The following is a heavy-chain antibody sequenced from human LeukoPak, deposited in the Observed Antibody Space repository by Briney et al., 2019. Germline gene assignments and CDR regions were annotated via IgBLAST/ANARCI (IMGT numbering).Heavy chain of an antibody. Sequence: GGSLRLSCAASGFTSSSYALNWVRQAPGKGLEWVATVSGSGDRMYHADSVKGRFTISRDNSKNTIYLQMNTLRAEDTALYYCAKAAAAPGFDFWGQGTLVTVSS. CDR1: GFTSSSYA. V-gene: IGHV3-23*01. CDR3: AKAAAAPGFDF. CDR2: VSGSGDRM. D-gene: IGHD6-13*01. J-gene: IGHJ4*02.